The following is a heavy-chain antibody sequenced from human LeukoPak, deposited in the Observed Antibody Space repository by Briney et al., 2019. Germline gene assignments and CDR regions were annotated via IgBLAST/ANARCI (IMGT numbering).Heavy chain of an antibody. CDR2: ISSSSSTI. D-gene: IGHD3-3*01. J-gene: IGHJ6*03. V-gene: IGHV3-48*01. Sequence: GGSLRLSCAASGFTFSSYSMNWVRQAPGKGLEWVSYISSSSSTIYYADSVKGRFTISRDNAKNSLYLQMNSLRADETAVYYCARDRNTIFGVVIRYMDVWGKGTTVTVSS. CDR1: GFTFSSYS. CDR3: ARDRNTIFGVVIRYMDV.